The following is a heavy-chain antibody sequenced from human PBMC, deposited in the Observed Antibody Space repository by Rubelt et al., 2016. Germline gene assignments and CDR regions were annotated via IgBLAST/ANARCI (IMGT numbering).Heavy chain of an antibody. J-gene: IGHJ4*02. Sequence: QVQLVQSGAEVKKPGSSVKVSCKASGGTFSSYAISWVRQAPGQGLEWMGGIIPVFGTANYEQKFQGAITMTANEATVTAYMERSSLRSEDTAVYYCATTIAIRPYYFDYWGQGTLVTVSS. D-gene: IGHD6-6*01. CDR3: ATTIAIRPYYFDY. CDR2: IIPVFGTA. V-gene: IGHV1-69*01. CDR1: GGTFSSYA.